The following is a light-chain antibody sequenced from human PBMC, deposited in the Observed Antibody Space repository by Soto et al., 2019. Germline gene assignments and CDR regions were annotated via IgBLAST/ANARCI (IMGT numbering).Light chain of an antibody. CDR2: WAS. CDR3: QQYYSTPFA. J-gene: IGKJ4*01. Sequence: IVITQAPDSLGVSLVDSATVSCNSSQSVLYSSNNRNYLAWYQQKPRQPPNLLIYWASTRESGVPDRFSGSGSGTDFTLTISSLQAEDVAVYYCQQYYSTPFAFGGGTKVDIK. V-gene: IGKV4-1*01. CDR1: QSVLYSSNNRNY.